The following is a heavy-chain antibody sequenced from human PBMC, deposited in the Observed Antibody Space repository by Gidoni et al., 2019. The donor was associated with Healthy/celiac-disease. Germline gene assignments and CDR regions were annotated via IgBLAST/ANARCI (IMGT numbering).Heavy chain of an antibody. CDR2: ISSSSSTI. J-gene: IGHJ6*02. Sequence: EVQLVESGGGLVQTGGSLRLSCAASGFTFSSYSMNWVRQAPGKGLEWVSYISSSSSTIYYADSVKGRFTISRDNAKNSLYLQMNSLRAEDTAVYYCARDRSMVAAGTDYYYGMDVWGQGTTVTVSS. V-gene: IGHV3-48*04. CDR3: ARDRSMVAAGTDYYYGMDV. D-gene: IGHD6-13*01. CDR1: GFTFSSYS.